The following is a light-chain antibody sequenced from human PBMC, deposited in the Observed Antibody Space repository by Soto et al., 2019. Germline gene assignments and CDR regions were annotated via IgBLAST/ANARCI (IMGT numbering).Light chain of an antibody. CDR2: EVG. J-gene: IGLJ1*01. Sequence: QSALTQPASVSGSPGQSITISCTGTSSDVGGYNYVSWYQQHPGKAPKLMIYEVGDRPSGVSNRFSGSKSGNTASLTISGLQAEDEADYYCSSYTTSGVYVFGAGTQLTVL. CDR1: SSDVGGYNY. V-gene: IGLV2-14*01. CDR3: SSYTTSGVYV.